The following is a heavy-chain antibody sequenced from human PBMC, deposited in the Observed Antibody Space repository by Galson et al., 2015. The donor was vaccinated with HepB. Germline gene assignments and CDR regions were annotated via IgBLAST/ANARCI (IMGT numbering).Heavy chain of an antibody. Sequence: LSLTCTVSGGSISSYYWNWIRQSTGKGLEWIGYIYYSGNTNYNPSLRSRVTISLDTSKNQFSLKLSSVTAADTAVYYCARGVEVATVFDYWGQGTLVTVSS. CDR1: GGSISSYY. V-gene: IGHV4-59*01. CDR3: ARGVEVATVFDY. CDR2: IYYSGNT. D-gene: IGHD5-24*01. J-gene: IGHJ4*02.